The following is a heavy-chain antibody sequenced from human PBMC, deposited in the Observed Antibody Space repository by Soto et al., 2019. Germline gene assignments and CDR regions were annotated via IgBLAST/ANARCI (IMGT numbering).Heavy chain of an antibody. D-gene: IGHD6-19*01. J-gene: IGHJ5*02. CDR3: AREIITVTGAIRWFDP. V-gene: IGHV3-74*01. CDR1: GFTFSSYW. CDR2: ISGDGCST. Sequence: GGSLRLSCVASGFTFSSYWMHWVREVPGKGLMWVSRISGDGCSTSYADSVEGRFTILRDNAKSTLYLQMNSLRAEDTAVYYCAREIITVTGAIRWFDPWGQGTPVTVSS.